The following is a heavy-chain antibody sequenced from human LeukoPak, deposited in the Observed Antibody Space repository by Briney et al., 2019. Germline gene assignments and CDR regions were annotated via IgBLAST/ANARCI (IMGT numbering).Heavy chain of an antibody. J-gene: IGHJ6*02. CDR1: GFEFSSYA. CDR3: ARDGVRSLGYYYGMDV. D-gene: IGHD3-10*01. Sequence: GGSLRLSCAASGFEFSSYAMHWVRQAPGKGLEWVGFISYDGSNKYYADSVKGRFTISRDNSKNTLYLQMNSLRAEDTAVYYCARDGVRSLGYYYGMDVWGQGTTVTVSS. CDR2: ISYDGSNK. V-gene: IGHV3-30-3*01.